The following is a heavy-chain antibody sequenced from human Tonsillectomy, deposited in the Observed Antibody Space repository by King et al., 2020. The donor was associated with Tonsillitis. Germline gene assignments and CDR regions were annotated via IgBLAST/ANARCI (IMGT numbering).Heavy chain of an antibody. J-gene: IGHJ3*02. V-gene: IGHV3-72*01. D-gene: IGHD3-22*01. Sequence: EVQLVESGGGLVQPGGSLRLSCAASGFTFSDHHMDWVRQAPGKGRDWVGLIRNIRNRYSTEYGASVRGRFTISRDESKTSLYLQMNSLKTEDTAVYYCARVNYYDSRGYSLDAFDIWGQGTMVTVSS. CDR3: ARVNYYDSRGYSLDAFDI. CDR2: IRNIRNRYST. CDR1: GFTFSDHH.